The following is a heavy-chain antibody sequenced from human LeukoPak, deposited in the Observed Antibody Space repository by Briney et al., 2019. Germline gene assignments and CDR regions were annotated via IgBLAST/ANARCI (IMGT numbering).Heavy chain of an antibody. CDR2: IYYSGST. CDR3: ARGPPWIQLWFSPYFDY. J-gene: IGHJ4*02. D-gene: IGHD5-18*01. V-gene: IGHV4-59*01. CDR1: GGSISSYY. Sequence: SETLSLTCTVSGGSISSYYWSWIRQPPGKGPEWIGYIYYSGSTNYNPSLKSRVTISVDTSKNQFSLKLSSVTAADTAVYYCARGPPWIQLWFSPYFDYWGQGTLVTVSS.